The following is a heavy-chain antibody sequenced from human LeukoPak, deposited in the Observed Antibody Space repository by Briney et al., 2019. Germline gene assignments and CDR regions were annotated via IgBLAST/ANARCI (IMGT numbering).Heavy chain of an antibody. CDR3: ARGGMIYYDSSGYYYFDY. D-gene: IGHD3-22*01. Sequence: GGSLRLSCAASGFTFRSYSMNWVRQAPGKGLEWVSSISSSSSYIYYADSVKGRFNISRVNAKKSLYLQMNSLRAEDKAVYYCARGGMIYYDSSGYYYFDYWGQGTLVTVSS. J-gene: IGHJ4*02. V-gene: IGHV3-21*01. CDR1: GFTFRSYS. CDR2: ISSSSSYI.